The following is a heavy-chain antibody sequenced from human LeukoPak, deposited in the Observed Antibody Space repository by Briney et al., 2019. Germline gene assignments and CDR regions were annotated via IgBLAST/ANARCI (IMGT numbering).Heavy chain of an antibody. CDR2: ISGSGGST. Sequence: GGSLRLSCVVSGLTFSSFAMSWVRQAPGKGLEWVSAISGSGGSTYYVDSVKGRFTISRDNSRSTLYLQMNSLRPEDTAIYYCAREGYYGSGSPPSLYFDYWGQGTLVTVSS. V-gene: IGHV3-23*01. D-gene: IGHD3-10*01. CDR1: GLTFSSFA. J-gene: IGHJ4*02. CDR3: AREGYYGSGSPPSLYFDY.